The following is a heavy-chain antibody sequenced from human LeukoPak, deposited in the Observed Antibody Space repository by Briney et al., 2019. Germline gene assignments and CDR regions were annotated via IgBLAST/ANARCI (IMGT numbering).Heavy chain of an antibody. J-gene: IGHJ4*02. D-gene: IGHD6-19*01. V-gene: IGHV3-21*04. Sequence: GGSLRLSCAASAFTFSNAWMNWVRQAPGKGLEWVSSISSSSSYIYYADSVKGRFTISRDNAKNSLYLQMNSLRAEDTAVYYCARDRRLIAVAGTVGFFDYWGQGTLVTVSS. CDR1: AFTFSNAW. CDR2: ISSSSSYI. CDR3: ARDRRLIAVAGTVGFFDY.